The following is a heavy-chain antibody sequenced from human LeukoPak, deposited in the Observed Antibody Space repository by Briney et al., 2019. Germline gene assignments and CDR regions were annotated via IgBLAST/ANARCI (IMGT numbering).Heavy chain of an antibody. V-gene: IGHV5-51*01. CDR2: IYPGDSNT. CDR3: ARHGRLSSGYHYFDY. Sequence: GESLKISCQGSGYSFTTYWIGWVRQMPGIGLEWMAIIYPGDSNTKYSPSFQGQVTISADKSINTAYLQWSGLKASDTAMYCARHGRLSSGYHYFDYWGPGTLVTVFS. J-gene: IGHJ4*02. D-gene: IGHD5-18*01. CDR1: GYSFTTYW.